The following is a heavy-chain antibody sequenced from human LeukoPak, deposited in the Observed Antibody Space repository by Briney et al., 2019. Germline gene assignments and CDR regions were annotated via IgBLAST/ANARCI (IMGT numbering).Heavy chain of an antibody. D-gene: IGHD1-26*01. J-gene: IGHJ3*02. CDR2: IYYSGST. CDR1: GGSISSYY. CDR3: ARDSRRELLHAFDI. V-gene: IGHV4-59*01. Sequence: PSETLSLTCTVSGGSISSYYWSWIRQPPGKGLEWIGYIYYSGSTNYNPSLKSRVTISVDTSKNRFSLKLSSVTAADTAVYYCARDSRRELLHAFDIWGQGTMVTVSS.